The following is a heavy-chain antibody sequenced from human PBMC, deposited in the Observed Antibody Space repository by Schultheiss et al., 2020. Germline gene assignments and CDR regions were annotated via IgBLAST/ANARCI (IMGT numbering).Heavy chain of an antibody. D-gene: IGHD2-15*01. Sequence: ASVKVSCKASGYTFTSYDINWVRQATGQGLEWMGWMNPNSGNTGYAQKFQGRVTMTTDTSTSTAYMELRSLRSDDTAVYYCARFYCSGGSCFPFSFDYWGQGTLVTVSS. CDR2: MNPNSGNT. CDR3: ARFYCSGGSCFPFSFDY. J-gene: IGHJ4*02. CDR1: GYTFTSYD. V-gene: IGHV1-8*01.